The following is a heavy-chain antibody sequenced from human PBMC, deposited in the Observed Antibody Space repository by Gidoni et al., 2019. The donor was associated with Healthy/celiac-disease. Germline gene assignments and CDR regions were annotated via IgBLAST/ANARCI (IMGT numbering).Heavy chain of an antibody. CDR1: GFTFSSYG. Sequence: QVQLVESGGGVVQPGRSLRLSCAASGFTFSSYGMHWVRQAPGKGLEWVAVISYDGSNKYYADSVKGRFTISRDNSKNTLYLQMNSLRAEDTAVYYCAKDGGAAAPSDYWGQGTLVTVSS. D-gene: IGHD6-13*01. CDR3: AKDGGAAAPSDY. J-gene: IGHJ4*02. CDR2: ISYDGSNK. V-gene: IGHV3-30*18.